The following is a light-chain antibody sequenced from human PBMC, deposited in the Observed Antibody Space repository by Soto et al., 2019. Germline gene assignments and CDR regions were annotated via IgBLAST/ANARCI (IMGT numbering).Light chain of an antibody. CDR1: SSDVGSYNL. CDR2: DVN. J-gene: IGLJ1*01. CDR3: AAWDGSLRGYV. Sequence: QSVLTQPASVSGSPGQSITISCTGTSSDVGSYNLVSWYQQHPGTAPKLIIYDVNNRPSGVPDRFSGSKSGTSASLAVSGLQSEDEADYYCAAWDGSLRGYVFGTGTKVTVL. V-gene: IGLV2-14*02.